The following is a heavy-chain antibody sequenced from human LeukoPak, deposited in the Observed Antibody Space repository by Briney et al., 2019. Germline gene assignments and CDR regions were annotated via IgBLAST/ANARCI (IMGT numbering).Heavy chain of an antibody. V-gene: IGHV1-69*16. CDR1: GGIYRRYS. D-gene: IGHD4-23*01. CDR2: IVPPLGTA. CDR3: TTYGSNIAEYFEH. Sequence: ASVKVSCKASGGIYRRYSITWVRQAPGQGLEWMGGIVPPLGTANYAQKFQGRVTVTTDESTNTAYMELTSLTSEDAAVYYCTTYGSNIAEYFEHWGQGTLVSVSS. J-gene: IGHJ1*01.